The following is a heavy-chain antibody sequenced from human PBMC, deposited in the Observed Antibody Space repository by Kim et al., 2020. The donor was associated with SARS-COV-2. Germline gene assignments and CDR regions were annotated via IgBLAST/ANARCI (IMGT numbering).Heavy chain of an antibody. J-gene: IGHJ5*02. Sequence: SETLSLTCTVSGGSISSYYWSWIRQPPGKGLEWIGYIYYSGSTKYNPSLKSRVTISVDTSKNQFSLKLSSVTAADTAVYYCARGGDGVGVRNWFDPWGQGTLVTVSA. CDR1: GGSISSYY. V-gene: IGHV4-59*01. D-gene: IGHD3-16*01. CDR3: ARGGDGVGVRNWFDP. CDR2: IYYSGST.